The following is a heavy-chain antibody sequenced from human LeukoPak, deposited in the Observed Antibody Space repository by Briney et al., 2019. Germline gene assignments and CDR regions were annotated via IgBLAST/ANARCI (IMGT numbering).Heavy chain of an antibody. CDR2: ISYDGSKK. D-gene: IGHD3-16*01. Sequence: GGSLRLSCATSGFTFSSYGMHWVRQAPGKGLEWVAVISYDGSKKYYADSVKGRFTISRDNSKNPLYLQMNSLRAEDTAVYYCAKAHQELGGPMPGYWGQGTLVTVSS. CDR1: GFTFSSYG. J-gene: IGHJ4*02. V-gene: IGHV3-30*18. CDR3: AKAHQELGGPMPGY.